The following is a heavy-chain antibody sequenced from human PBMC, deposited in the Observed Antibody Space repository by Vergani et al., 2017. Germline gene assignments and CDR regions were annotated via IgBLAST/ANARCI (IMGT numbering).Heavy chain of an antibody. Sequence: EVQLVESGGGLVQPGGSLRLSCAASGFPLSNAWIHWVRQGPGKGLEWVSRVGFDGSDTVYADSVKGRFTISRDNSKNSLYLQMRSLRFDDTAVYYCANEGSANRIRGWLDHWGQGALVTVSS. J-gene: IGHJ4*02. CDR2: VGFDGSDT. CDR3: ANEGSANRIRGWLDH. D-gene: IGHD3-10*01. CDR1: GFPLSNAW. V-gene: IGHV3-74*01.